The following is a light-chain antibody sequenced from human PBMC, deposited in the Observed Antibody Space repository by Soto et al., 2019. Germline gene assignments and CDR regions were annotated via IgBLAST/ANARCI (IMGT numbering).Light chain of an antibody. CDR1: QDISMY. CDR2: DAT. J-gene: IGKJ2*01. V-gene: IGKV1-33*01. Sequence: DSQMTQSPASLSASVGDRVTITCQASQDISMYLNWYQQKPGKAPKLLIYDATNLAAGVPSRFSGGGSGTHFTFTISSLQPEDIATYYCLQYDNLPLMYTFGQGTKLEIK. CDR3: LQYDNLPLMYT.